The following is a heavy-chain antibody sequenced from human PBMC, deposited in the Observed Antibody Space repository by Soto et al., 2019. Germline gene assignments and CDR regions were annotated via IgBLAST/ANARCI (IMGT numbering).Heavy chain of an antibody. V-gene: IGHV1-8*02. D-gene: IGHD2-15*01. J-gene: IGHJ3*02. CDR1: GYALTSYD. CDR3: ARAHLGGYCSGGSCYTADAFDI. Sequence: ASVNGSSKPAGYALTSYDINWVRQATEHGLVRMGWMNPNSGNTGYAPKSQSRVTMTRNTSISTAYMELSSLRSEDTAVYYCARAHLGGYCSGGSCYTADAFDIWGQGTMVTVSS. CDR2: MNPNSGNT.